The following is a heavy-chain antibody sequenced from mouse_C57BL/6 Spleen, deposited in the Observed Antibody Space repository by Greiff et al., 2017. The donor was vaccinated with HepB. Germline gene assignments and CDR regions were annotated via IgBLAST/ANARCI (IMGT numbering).Heavy chain of an antibody. Sequence: QVQLQQSGAELVMPGASVKLSCKASGYTFTSYWMHWVKQRPGQGLEWIGEIDPSDSYTNYNQKFKGKSTLTVDKSSSTAYMQLSSLTSEDSAVYYSARGYYGSSSDYFDYWGQGTTLTVSS. CDR3: ARGYYGSSSDYFDY. CDR2: IDPSDSYT. J-gene: IGHJ2*01. V-gene: IGHV1-69*01. CDR1: GYTFTSYW. D-gene: IGHD1-1*01.